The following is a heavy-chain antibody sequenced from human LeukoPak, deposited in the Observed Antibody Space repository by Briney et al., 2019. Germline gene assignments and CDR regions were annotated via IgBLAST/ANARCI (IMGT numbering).Heavy chain of an antibody. J-gene: IGHJ4*02. Sequence: SETLSLTCAVSGYSISSGYYWGWIRRPPGKGLEWIGSIYHSGSTYYNPSLKSRVTISVDTSKNQFSLNLSSVTAADTAVYYCARMIVVVITPDYFDYWGQGTLVTVSS. V-gene: IGHV4-38-2*01. CDR3: ARMIVVVITPDYFDY. D-gene: IGHD3-22*01. CDR2: IYHSGST. CDR1: GYSISSGYY.